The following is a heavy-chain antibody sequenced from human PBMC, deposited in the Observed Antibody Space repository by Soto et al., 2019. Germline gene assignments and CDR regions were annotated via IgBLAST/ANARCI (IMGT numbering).Heavy chain of an antibody. J-gene: IGHJ5*02. CDR1: GGTFSSYA. D-gene: IGHD1-7*01. CDR2: IIPIFGTA. CDR3: ARDREVDNWNYPNWFDP. V-gene: IGHV1-69*01. Sequence: VKVSCKASGGTFSSYAISWVRQAPGQGLEWMGGIIPIFGTANYAQKFQGRVTITADESTSTAYMELSSLRSEDTAVYYCARDREVDNWNYPNWFDPWGQGTLVTVSS.